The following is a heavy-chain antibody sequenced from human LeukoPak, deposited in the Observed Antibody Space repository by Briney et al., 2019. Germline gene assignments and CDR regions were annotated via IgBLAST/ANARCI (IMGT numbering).Heavy chain of an antibody. Sequence: NPSETLSLTCAVYGGSFSGYYWSWIRQPPGKGLEWIGEINHSGSTNYNPSLKSRVTISIDTSKNQFSLKPSSVTAADTAVYYCARGGPPESPYYGSISWYFDLWGRGTLVTVSS. D-gene: IGHD3-10*01. CDR1: GGSFSGYY. CDR2: INHSGST. V-gene: IGHV4-34*01. CDR3: ARGGPPESPYYGSISWYFDL. J-gene: IGHJ2*01.